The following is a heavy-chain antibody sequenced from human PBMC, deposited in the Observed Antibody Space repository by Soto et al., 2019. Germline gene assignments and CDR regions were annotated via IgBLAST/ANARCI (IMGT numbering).Heavy chain of an antibody. J-gene: IGHJ6*02. Sequence: ASVKVSCKASGGTFSSYAISWVRQAPGQGLEWMGWNSPYSGNTHYASKVQGRLTMTTDTSTSTAYMDLGSLTSDDTAVYYCAMVDNYVTPTPQDVWGQGTTVTVSS. CDR2: NSPYSGNT. CDR3: AMVDNYVTPTPQDV. D-gene: IGHD3-16*01. CDR1: GGTFSSYA. V-gene: IGHV1-18*01.